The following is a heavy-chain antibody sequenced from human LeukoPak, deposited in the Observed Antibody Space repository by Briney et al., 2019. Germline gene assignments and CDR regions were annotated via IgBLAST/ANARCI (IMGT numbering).Heavy chain of an antibody. CDR2: IWYDGSNK. D-gene: IGHD6-19*01. CDR1: GFTFSSYG. V-gene: IGHV3-33*01. Sequence: GSLRLSCAASGFTFSSYGMHWVRQAPGKGLEWVAVIWYDGSNKYYADSVKGRFTISRDNSKNTLYLQMNSLRAEDTAVYCCAREGPTSGWYSGFDYWGQGTLVTVSS. CDR3: AREGPTSGWYSGFDY. J-gene: IGHJ4*02.